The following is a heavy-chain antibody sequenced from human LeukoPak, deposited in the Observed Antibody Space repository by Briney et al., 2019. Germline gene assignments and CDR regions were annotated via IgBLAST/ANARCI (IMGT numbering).Heavy chain of an antibody. CDR3: ARREGIIASADFFDY. V-gene: IGHV4-39*01. CDR2: IHYSGST. Sequence: PSETLSLTCTVSGGSISSSSYYWGWIRQPPGKGLEWIGTIHYSGSTYYNPSLKSRVTISVDTSKNLFSLKLSSVTAADTAVYYCARREGIIASADFFDYWGQGTLVTVSS. J-gene: IGHJ4*02. CDR1: GGSISSSSYY. D-gene: IGHD6-13*01.